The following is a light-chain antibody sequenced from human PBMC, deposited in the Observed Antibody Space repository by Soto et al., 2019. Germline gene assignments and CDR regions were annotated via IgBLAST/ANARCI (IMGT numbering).Light chain of an antibody. Sequence: EIVLTQSPGTLSLSPGERATLSCRASQSVSSDYLAWYQQKPGQAPRLLIYGSSSRATGIPDRFSGSGFGTDFTLTISGLEPEDFAVYYCQQYGGSPPAYTFGLGTRLEI. J-gene: IGKJ2*01. CDR1: QSVSSDY. V-gene: IGKV3-20*01. CDR3: QQYGGSPPAYT. CDR2: GSS.